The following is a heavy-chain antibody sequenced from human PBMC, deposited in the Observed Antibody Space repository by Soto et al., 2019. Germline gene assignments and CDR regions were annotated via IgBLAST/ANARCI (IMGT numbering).Heavy chain of an antibody. Sequence: PGGSLRLSCAASGFTFSSYSMNWVRQAPGKGLEWVSSISSSSSYIYYADSVKGRFTISRDNAKNSLYLQMNSLRAEDTAVYYCASGIAAAGTIYYYYYGMDVWGQGTTVT. J-gene: IGHJ6*02. V-gene: IGHV3-21*01. D-gene: IGHD6-13*01. CDR2: ISSSSSYI. CDR1: GFTFSSYS. CDR3: ASGIAAAGTIYYYYYGMDV.